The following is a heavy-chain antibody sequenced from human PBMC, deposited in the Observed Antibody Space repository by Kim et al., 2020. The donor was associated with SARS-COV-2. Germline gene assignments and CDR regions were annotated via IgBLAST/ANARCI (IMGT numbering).Heavy chain of an antibody. V-gene: IGHV3-9*01. CDR3: TRSSPLTGCYPYYF. CDR1: GFTFHDYA. CDR2: ISRDGGGI. Sequence: GGSLRLSCAASGFTFHDYAMNWVRQAPGKGLEWVSAISRDGGGIDYADSVKGRFTISRDNTRNSLYLQMESMSIGDTALYFCTRSSPLTGCYPYYF. J-gene: IGHJ2*01. D-gene: IGHD1-26*01.